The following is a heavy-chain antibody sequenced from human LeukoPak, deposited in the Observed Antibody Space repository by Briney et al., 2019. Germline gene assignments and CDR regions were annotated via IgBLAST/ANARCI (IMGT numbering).Heavy chain of an antibody. CDR1: GGSISSGSYY. Sequence: SETLSLTCTVSGGSISSGSYYWSWIRQPAGKGLEWIGRIYTSGSTNYNPSLKSRVTISLDTSKNQFSLKLSSVTAADTAVYYCARLRDYYYYMDVWGKGTTVTVSS. J-gene: IGHJ6*03. V-gene: IGHV4-61*02. CDR2: IYTSGST. CDR3: ARLRDYYYYMDV.